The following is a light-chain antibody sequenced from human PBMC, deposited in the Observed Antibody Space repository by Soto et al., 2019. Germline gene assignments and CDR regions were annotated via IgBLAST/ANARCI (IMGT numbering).Light chain of an antibody. V-gene: IGLV1-44*01. Sequence: QSVLTQPPSASGTPGQRVTISCSGSGSSIGTNTVNWYRQLPGTAPKLLIYGNNQRPSGVPDRFSGFKSGTSASLAISGLQSEDEADYYCAEWDDSLNGYVFGTGTKVTVL. CDR2: GNN. J-gene: IGLJ1*01. CDR1: GSSIGTNT. CDR3: AEWDDSLNGYV.